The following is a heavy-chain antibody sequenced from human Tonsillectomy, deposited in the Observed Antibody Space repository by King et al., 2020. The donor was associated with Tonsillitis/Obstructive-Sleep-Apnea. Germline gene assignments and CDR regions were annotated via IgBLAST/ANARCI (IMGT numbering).Heavy chain of an antibody. D-gene: IGHD3-10*01. J-gene: IGHJ5*02. CDR1: GGSISSYY. V-gene: IGHV4-59*01. Sequence: QLQESGPGLVKPSETLSLTCTVSGGSISSYYWTWLRQPPGKGLEWIGYIYSDGSTNYNPSLKSRVTISRDTSKNQFSLTVISVTAADTAVYYCARSPGGWFDPWGQGTLVTVSS. CDR2: IYSDGST. CDR3: ARSPGGWFDP.